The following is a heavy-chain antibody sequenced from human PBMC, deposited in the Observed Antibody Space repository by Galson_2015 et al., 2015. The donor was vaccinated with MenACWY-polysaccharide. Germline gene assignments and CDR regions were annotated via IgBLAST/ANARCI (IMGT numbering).Heavy chain of an antibody. CDR3: ARVPPAIQAFDY. Sequence: ETLSLTCTVSGGSISSYYWSWIRQPPGKGLEWIGYIYYSGSTNYNPSLKSRVTISVDTSKNQFSLKLSSVTAADTAVYYCARVPPAIQAFDYWGQGTLVTVSS. J-gene: IGHJ4*02. CDR1: GGSISSYY. V-gene: IGHV4-59*01. CDR2: IYYSGST.